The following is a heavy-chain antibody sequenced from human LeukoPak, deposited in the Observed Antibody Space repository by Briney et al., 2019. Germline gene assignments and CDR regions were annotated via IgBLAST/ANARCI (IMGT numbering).Heavy chain of an antibody. V-gene: IGHV3-30*18. CDR1: GFTFSSYG. CDR3: AKDKRIGELLVYGMDV. J-gene: IGHJ6*02. D-gene: IGHD3-10*01. CDR2: ISYDGSNK. Sequence: GGSLRLSCAASGFTFSSYGMHWVRQAPGKGLEWVAVISYDGSNKYYADSAKGRFTISRDNSKNTLYLQMNSLRAEDTAVYYCAKDKRIGELLVYGMDVWGQGTTVTVSS.